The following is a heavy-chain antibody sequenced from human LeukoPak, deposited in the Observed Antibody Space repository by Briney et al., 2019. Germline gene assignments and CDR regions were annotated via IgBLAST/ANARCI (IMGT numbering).Heavy chain of an antibody. D-gene: IGHD6-13*01. CDR1: GYTFTGYY. V-gene: IGHV1-2*02. J-gene: IGHJ6*03. Sequence: GASVKVSCKASGYTFTGYYMHWVRQAPGQGLEWMGWINPNSGGTNYAQKFQGRVTMTRDTSISTAYMELSRLRSDDTAVYYCARIKGSTLPISYMDVWGKGTTVTVSS. CDR3: ARIKGSTLPISYMDV. CDR2: INPNSGGT.